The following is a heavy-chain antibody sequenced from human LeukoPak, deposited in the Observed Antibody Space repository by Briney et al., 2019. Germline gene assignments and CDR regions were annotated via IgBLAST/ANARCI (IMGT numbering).Heavy chain of an antibody. CDR1: GGSISSYY. CDR3: ARGGAAGRFDY. V-gene: IGHV4-59*12. Sequence: SETLSLTCTVSGGSISSYYWSWIRQPPGKGLEWIGYIYYSGSTNYNPSLKSRVTISVDTSKNQFSLKLSSVTAADTAVYYCARGGAAGRFDYWGQGTLVTVSS. D-gene: IGHD6-13*01. J-gene: IGHJ4*02. CDR2: IYYSGST.